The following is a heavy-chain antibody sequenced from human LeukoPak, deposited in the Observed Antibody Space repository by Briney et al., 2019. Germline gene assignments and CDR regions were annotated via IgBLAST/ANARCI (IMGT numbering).Heavy chain of an antibody. CDR2: IYYSGST. CDR1: GGSISTSSYY. D-gene: IGHD6-19*01. J-gene: IGHJ4*02. CDR3: ARHLVVSWRTRRDEAVAGTFDY. Sequence: PSETLSLTCTVSGGSISTSSYYWGWIRQPPGKGLEWIGSIYYSGSTYYNPSLKSRVTISVDTSKNQFSLKLSSVTAADTAVYYCARHLVVSWRTRRDEAVAGTFDYWGQGTLVTVSS. V-gene: IGHV4-39*01.